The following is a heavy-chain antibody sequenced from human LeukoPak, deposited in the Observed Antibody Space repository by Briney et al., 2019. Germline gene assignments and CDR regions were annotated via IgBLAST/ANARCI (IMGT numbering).Heavy chain of an antibody. CDR1: GFTFDDYA. V-gene: IGHV3-9*01. CDR2: TSWNSGSI. Sequence: GGSLRLSCAASGFTFDDYAMHWVRQAPGKGLEWVSGTSWNSGSIGYADSVKGRFTISRDNAKNSLYLQMNSLRAEDTALYYCAKDIGCSSTTCYTSRNYGMDVWGQGTTVTVSS. CDR3: AKDIGCSSTTCYTSRNYGMDV. J-gene: IGHJ6*02. D-gene: IGHD2-2*02.